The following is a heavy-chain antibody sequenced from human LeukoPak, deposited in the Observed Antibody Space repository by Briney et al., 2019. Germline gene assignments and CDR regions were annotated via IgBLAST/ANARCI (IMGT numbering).Heavy chain of an antibody. J-gene: IGHJ4*02. Sequence: PGGSLRLSCAASGFTFSSYAMSWVRQAPGKGLEWVSVIYSGGSTYYADSVKGRFTFSRDNSKNTLYLKMNSLRAEDTAVYYCARGRGGEYYFDYWGQGTLVTVSS. V-gene: IGHV3-66*01. CDR1: GFTFSSYA. CDR2: IYSGGST. D-gene: IGHD3-16*01. CDR3: ARGRGGEYYFDY.